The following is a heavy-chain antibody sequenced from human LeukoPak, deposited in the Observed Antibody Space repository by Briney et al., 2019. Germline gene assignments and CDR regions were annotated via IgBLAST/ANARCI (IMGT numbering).Heavy chain of an antibody. D-gene: IGHD6-19*01. CDR1: GFTFSSYA. CDR3: AKGRAGYSSGWSDY. Sequence: QPGGSLRLSCAASGFTFSSYAMSWVRQAPGKGLEWVSAISGSGGSTYYADSVKGRFTISRDNSKNTLYLQMNSLRADDTAVYYCAKGRAGYSSGWSDYWGQGTLVTVNS. CDR2: ISGSGGST. J-gene: IGHJ4*02. V-gene: IGHV3-23*01.